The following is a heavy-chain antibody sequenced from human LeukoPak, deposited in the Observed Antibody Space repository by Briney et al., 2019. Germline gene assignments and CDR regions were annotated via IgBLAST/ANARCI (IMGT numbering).Heavy chain of an antibody. D-gene: IGHD2-15*01. J-gene: IGHJ6*02. V-gene: IGHV3-23*01. Sequence: LSGESLRLSCAASGFSFSSYAMSWVRQPPGKGLDLVSAINVSGGSTYYADSVKGRFTISRVNSKNTMYLQMNSLRAEDTAVYYCAKGYCSGGSCRGYYYGIDVWGQGTMVTVSS. CDR1: GFSFSSYA. CDR2: INVSGGST. CDR3: AKGYCSGGSCRGYYYGIDV.